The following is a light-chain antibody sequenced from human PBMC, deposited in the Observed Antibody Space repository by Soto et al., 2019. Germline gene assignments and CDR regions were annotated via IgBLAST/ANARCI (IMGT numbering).Light chain of an antibody. Sequence: EIGITQSPATLSVSPGERATLSCRASQSVSSNLAWYQQKPGQAPRLLIYDASTRATGIPTRFSGSGSGTEFTLTISSLQSEDFAVYYCQQYNSWPLTFGGGTKVDIK. J-gene: IGKJ4*01. CDR2: DAS. CDR3: QQYNSWPLT. V-gene: IGKV3D-15*01. CDR1: QSVSSN.